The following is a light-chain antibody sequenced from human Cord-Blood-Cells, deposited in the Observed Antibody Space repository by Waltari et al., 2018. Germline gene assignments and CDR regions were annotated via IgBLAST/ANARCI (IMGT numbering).Light chain of an antibody. J-gene: IGKJ4*01. CDR1: QSFSSN. Sequence: EIVMTQSPATLSVSPGERATLSCRASQSFSSNLAWYQQKPGQAPRLLIYGAATRATGIPARCSGSRSGTEFTLTISSLQSEDFAVYYCQQYNNWPLTFGGGTKVEIK. CDR3: QQYNNWPLT. CDR2: GAA. V-gene: IGKV3-15*01.